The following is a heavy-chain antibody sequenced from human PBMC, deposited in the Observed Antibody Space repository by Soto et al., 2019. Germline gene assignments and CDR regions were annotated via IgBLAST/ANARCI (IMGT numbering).Heavy chain of an antibody. CDR3: ARDRGGVRFLEWLSPFDY. V-gene: IGHV3-48*02. Sequence: EVQLVESGGGLVQPGGSLRLSCAASGFTFSSYSMNWVRQAPGKGLEWVSYISSSSSTIYYADSVKGRFTSSRDNAKNSLYLEMNSLRDEDTAVYYCARDRGGVRFLEWLSPFDYWGQGTLVTVSS. J-gene: IGHJ4*02. CDR2: ISSSSSTI. CDR1: GFTFSSYS. D-gene: IGHD3-3*01.